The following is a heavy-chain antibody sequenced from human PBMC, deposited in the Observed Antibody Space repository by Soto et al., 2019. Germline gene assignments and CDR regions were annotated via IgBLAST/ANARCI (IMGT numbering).Heavy chain of an antibody. J-gene: IGHJ4*02. D-gene: IGHD6-13*01. CDR2: INAGNGNT. CDR3: ARGIAAAGTVDY. Sequence: ASVKVSCKASGYTFTSYAMHWVRQAPGQRLEWMGWINAGNGNTKYSQKFQGRVTITRDTSASTAYMELSSLRSEDTAVYYCARGIAAAGTVDYWGQGTQVTVSS. V-gene: IGHV1-3*01. CDR1: GYTFTSYA.